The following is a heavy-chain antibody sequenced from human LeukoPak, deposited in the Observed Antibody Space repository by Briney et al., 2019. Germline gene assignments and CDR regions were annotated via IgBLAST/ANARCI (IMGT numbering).Heavy chain of an antibody. V-gene: IGHV4-39*07. CDR3: ARELDYASYYGMDV. D-gene: IGHD4-17*01. J-gene: IGHJ6*02. Sequence: PSETLSLTCTVSGGSISSSSYYWGWIRQPPGKGLEWIGSIYYSGSTNYNPSLKSRVTMSVDTSKNQFSLKLSSVTAADTAVYYCARELDYASYYGMDVWGQGTTVTVSS. CDR1: GGSISSSSYY. CDR2: IYYSGST.